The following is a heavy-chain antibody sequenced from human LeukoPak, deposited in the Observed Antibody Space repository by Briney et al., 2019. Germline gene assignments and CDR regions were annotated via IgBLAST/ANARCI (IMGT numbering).Heavy chain of an antibody. CDR2: IIPLYDST. D-gene: IGHD3-9*01. CDR1: GGTFSSYA. V-gene: IGHV1-69*13. Sequence: SVKVSCKASGGTFSSYAISWVRQAPGQGLEWMGGIIPLYDSTNYAQNFQGRVTITADESATTAYMELSSLRSEDTAIYYCARDPHGHAPGTYFESWGQGTLVTVSS. J-gene: IGHJ4*02. CDR3: ARDPHGHAPGTYFES.